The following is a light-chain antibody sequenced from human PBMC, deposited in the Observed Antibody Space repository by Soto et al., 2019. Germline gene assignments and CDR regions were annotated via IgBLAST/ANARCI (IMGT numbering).Light chain of an antibody. V-gene: IGKV2-30*01. CDR3: MQGTHWPPGT. J-gene: IGKJ1*01. Sequence: DVVMTQSPLSLPVTLGQPASISCRSSQSLVYSDGNTYLTWFQQRPGQSPRRLIHRVSNRDSGVPDRFSGSGSDTDFTLKISMVEAEDVGVYYCMQGTHWPPGTFGQGTKVEIK. CDR2: RVS. CDR1: QSLVYSDGNTY.